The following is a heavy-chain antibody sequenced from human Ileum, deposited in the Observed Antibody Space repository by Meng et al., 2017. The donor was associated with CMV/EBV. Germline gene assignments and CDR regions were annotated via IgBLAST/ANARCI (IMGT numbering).Heavy chain of an antibody. Sequence: GESLKISCAASGFTFSRYGMHWVRQTPGKGLEWVAFIWYDGSNEYYADSVKGRFTISRDNSKNTLYLQMNSLRAEDTAVYYCARLQQQTWAFGMDVWGQGTTVTVSS. D-gene: IGHD1/OR15-1a*01. CDR3: ARLQQQTWAFGMDV. V-gene: IGHV3-30*02. CDR2: IWYDGSNE. J-gene: IGHJ6*02. CDR1: GFTFSRYG.